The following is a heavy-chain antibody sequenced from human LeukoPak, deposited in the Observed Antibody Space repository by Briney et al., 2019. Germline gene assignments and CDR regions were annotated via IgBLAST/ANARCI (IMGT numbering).Heavy chain of an antibody. J-gene: IGHJ4*02. V-gene: IGHV3-23*01. Sequence: GGSLRLSCAASGFTFSSYGMSWVRQAPGKGLEWVSAISGSGGSTYYADSVKGRFTISRDNSKNTLYLQMNSLRAEDTAVYYCAKDFSRVVGYPDYWGQGTLVTVSS. CDR3: AKDFSRVVGYPDY. D-gene: IGHD1-26*01. CDR2: ISGSGGST. CDR1: GFTFSSYG.